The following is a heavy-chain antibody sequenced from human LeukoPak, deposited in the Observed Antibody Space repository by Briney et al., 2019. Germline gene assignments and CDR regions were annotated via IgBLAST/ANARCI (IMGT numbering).Heavy chain of an antibody. CDR2: IYHAETT. J-gene: IGHJ4*02. V-gene: IGHV4-38-2*02. CDR3: AREIRGYGFDF. Sequence: PSETLSLTCVVSGYSLSSGYYWGWIRQPPGKGLEWIGTIYHAETTYYNPSLKSRVTISVDTSKNQFSLKLSSVTAADTAVFYCAREIRGYGFDFWGQGTLVTVSS. D-gene: IGHD5-12*01. CDR1: GYSLSSGYY.